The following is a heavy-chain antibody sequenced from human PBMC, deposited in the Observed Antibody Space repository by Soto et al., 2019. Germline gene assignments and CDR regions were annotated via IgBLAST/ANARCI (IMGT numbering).Heavy chain of an antibody. CDR2: ISHSGIT. CDR1: GGSITSANW. CDR3: ARVLRGWFDP. Sequence: SETLSLTCAVSGGSITSANWWRWVRQPAGWVLEWSGEISHSGITNYKASLKSRVTMSVDKTKNDVSLKLTSVTAADTAVYYCARVLRGWFDPWGQGTPVTVSS. J-gene: IGHJ5*02. V-gene: IGHV4-4*02.